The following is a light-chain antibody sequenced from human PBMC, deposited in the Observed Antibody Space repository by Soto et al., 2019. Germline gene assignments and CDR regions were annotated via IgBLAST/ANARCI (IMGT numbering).Light chain of an antibody. J-gene: IGLJ2*01. CDR2: NNI. CDR3: AAWDDSLNGHVV. V-gene: IGLV1-44*01. CDR1: SSNIGSNT. Sequence: QPVLTQPPSASGTPGQRVTISCSGSSSNIGSNTVNWYQQVPGTAPRLLIYNNIQRPSGVPDRFSGSKSGTSASLAISGLQSDDEADYYCAAWDDSLNGHVVFGGGTKLTVL.